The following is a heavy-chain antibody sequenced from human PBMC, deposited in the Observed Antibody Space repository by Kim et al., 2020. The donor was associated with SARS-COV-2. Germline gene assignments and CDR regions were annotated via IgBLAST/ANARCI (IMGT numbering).Heavy chain of an antibody. J-gene: IGHJ3*02. Sequence: SETLSLTCTVSGGSISSYYWSWIRQPPGKGLEWIGYIYYSGSTNYNPSLKSRVTISVDTSKNQFSLKLSSVTAADTAVYYCARDLLFGRSFGANDAFDIWGQGTMVTVSS. CDR1: GGSISSYY. V-gene: IGHV4-59*13. D-gene: IGHD1-26*01. CDR2: IYYSGST. CDR3: ARDLLFGRSFGANDAFDI.